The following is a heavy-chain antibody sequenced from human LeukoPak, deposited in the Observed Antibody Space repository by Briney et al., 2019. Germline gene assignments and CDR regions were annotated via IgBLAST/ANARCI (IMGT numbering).Heavy chain of an antibody. J-gene: IGHJ6*02. Sequence: SVKVSCKASGGTFSSYAISWVQQAPGQGLEWMGRIIPIFGIANYAQKFQGRVTITADKSTSTAYMELSSLRSEDTAVYYCARELDSSDRYYYYGMDVWGQGTTVTVSS. CDR2: IIPIFGIA. CDR3: ARELDSSDRYYYYGMDV. V-gene: IGHV1-69*04. D-gene: IGHD3-22*01. CDR1: GGTFSSYA.